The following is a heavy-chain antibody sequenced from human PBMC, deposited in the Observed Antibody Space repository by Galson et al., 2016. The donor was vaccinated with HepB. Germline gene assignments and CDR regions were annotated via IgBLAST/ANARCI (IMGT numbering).Heavy chain of an antibody. CDR2: IKPDGGVQ. D-gene: IGHD3-10*01. V-gene: IGHV3-7*01. J-gene: IGHJ4*02. CDR3: AREIAGSYFD. CDR1: GFTVSSNY. Sequence: SLRLSCAASGFTVSSNYMSWVRQAPGKGLEWVANIKPDGGVQYYVDSVRGRFTISRDIAKNAVYLQMNSLRVEEAAVYYCAREIAGSYFDWGQGTLVTVSS.